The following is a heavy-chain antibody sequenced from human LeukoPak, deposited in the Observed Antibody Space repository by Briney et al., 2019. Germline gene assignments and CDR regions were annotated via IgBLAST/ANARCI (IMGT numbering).Heavy chain of an antibody. CDR3: ASSVYYDSSGYYYRSGGFDY. Sequence: SETLSLTCTVSGVSISNYYWSWIRQSPGKGLEFIGYIHSNGNTKYNPSLKSRVTISVDTSKNQFSLKLSSVTAADTAVYYCASSVYYDSSGYYYRSGGFDYWGQGTLVTVSS. D-gene: IGHD3-22*01. V-gene: IGHV4-59*08. J-gene: IGHJ4*02. CDR2: IHSNGNT. CDR1: GVSISNYY.